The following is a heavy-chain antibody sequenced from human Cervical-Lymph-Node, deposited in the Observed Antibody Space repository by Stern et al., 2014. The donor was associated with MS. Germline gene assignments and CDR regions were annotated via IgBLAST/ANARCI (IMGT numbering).Heavy chain of an antibody. D-gene: IGHD6-6*01. V-gene: IGHV4-31*03. Sequence: MQLQESGPGLVKPSQTLSLTCTVSGGPLKIGGYYWSWIRQHPGKGLEWIGYINDRGGAYYNPSLRSRVAISVDTSKNQFSLTVNSVTAADTAVYYCARDNGGAALDPWGQGTLVTVSS. J-gene: IGHJ5*02. CDR1: GGPLKIGGYY. CDR3: ARDNGGAALDP. CDR2: INDRGGA.